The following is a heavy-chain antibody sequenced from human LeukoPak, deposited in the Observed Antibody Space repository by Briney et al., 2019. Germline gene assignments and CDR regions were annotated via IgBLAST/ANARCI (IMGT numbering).Heavy chain of an antibody. Sequence: RASVKVSCKASGYSFTTYYLHWVRQAPGQGLEWMGWINPNSGGTNYAQKFQGRVTMTRDTSISTAYMELSRLRSDDTAVYYCARVTSSGTTAWYFDYWGQGTLVTVSS. J-gene: IGHJ4*02. CDR3: ARVTSSGTTAWYFDY. D-gene: IGHD1-7*01. CDR1: GYSFTTYY. CDR2: INPNSGGT. V-gene: IGHV1-2*02.